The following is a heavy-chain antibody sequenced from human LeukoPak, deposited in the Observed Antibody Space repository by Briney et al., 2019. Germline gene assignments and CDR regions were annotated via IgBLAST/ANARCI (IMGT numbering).Heavy chain of an antibody. J-gene: IGHJ4*02. V-gene: IGHV4-4*02. D-gene: IGHD6-13*01. CDR3: ARMKAAAFDY. Sequence: SETLSLTCAVSGGSISSNNWWSWVRQPPGKGLEWIGETYHSGSTNYNPSPKSRVTISVDTSKNQFSLKLSSVTAADTAVYYCARMKAAAFDYWGQGTLVTVSS. CDR1: GGSISSNNW. CDR2: TYHSGST.